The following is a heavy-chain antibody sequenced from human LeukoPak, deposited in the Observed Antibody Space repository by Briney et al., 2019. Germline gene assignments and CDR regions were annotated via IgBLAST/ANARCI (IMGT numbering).Heavy chain of an antibody. Sequence: QPGGSLRLSCAASGFTFGAYCMHWVRHPPGKGLEWVSAINWNSDTIHYADSVRGRFTISRDNAKNTLYLQMNSLRVEDTAFYFCTKDISSGRPAPYGMDVWGHGTTVNVSS. CDR3: TKDISSGRPAPYGMDV. J-gene: IGHJ6*02. CDR1: GFTFGAYC. V-gene: IGHV3-9*01. D-gene: IGHD3-10*01. CDR2: INWNSDTI.